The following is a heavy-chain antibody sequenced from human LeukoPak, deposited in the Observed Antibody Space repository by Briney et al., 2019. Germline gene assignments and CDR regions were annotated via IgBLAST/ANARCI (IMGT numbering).Heavy chain of an antibody. D-gene: IGHD3-10*01. CDR3: ATGAVMVRGVLNWFDP. CDR1: GGTFSSYA. Sequence: GASVKVSCKASGGTFSSYAISWVRQAPGQGLEWMGGTIPILGSGTTNYAQKFQGRITIIADESTNTAYMELSSLRSEDTAVYYCATGAVMVRGVLNWFDPWGQGTLVTVSS. CDR2: TIPILGSGTT. V-gene: IGHV1-69*13. J-gene: IGHJ5*02.